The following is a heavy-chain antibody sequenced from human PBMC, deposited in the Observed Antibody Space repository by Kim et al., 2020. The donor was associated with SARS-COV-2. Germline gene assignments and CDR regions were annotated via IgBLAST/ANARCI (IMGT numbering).Heavy chain of an antibody. CDR3: AREEFAMVTYDY. V-gene: IGHV3-30*14. Sequence: GGSLRLSCAASGFSFNSHTLHWVRQAPGKGLERVALISNDGRNNYYTDSVKGRLTVSRDIVNNTLHLQMNSLRPEDTGLYYCAREEFAMVTYDYWGQGAL. D-gene: IGHD5-18*01. CDR1: GFSFNSHT. CDR2: ISNDGRNN. J-gene: IGHJ4*02.